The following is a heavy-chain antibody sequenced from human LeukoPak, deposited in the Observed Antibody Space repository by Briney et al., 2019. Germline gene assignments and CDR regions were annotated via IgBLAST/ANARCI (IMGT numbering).Heavy chain of an antibody. CDR2: MNPNSGNT. CDR1: GYTFTSYD. CDR3: ARLAESPQRVGADLNY. V-gene: IGHV1-8*01. Sequence: ASVKVSCTASGYTFTSYDINWVRRATGQGLEWMGWMNPNSGNTGYAQKFQGRVTMTRNTSISTAYMELSSLRSEDTAVYYCARLAESPQRVGADLNYWGQGTLVTVSS. D-gene: IGHD1-26*01. J-gene: IGHJ4*02.